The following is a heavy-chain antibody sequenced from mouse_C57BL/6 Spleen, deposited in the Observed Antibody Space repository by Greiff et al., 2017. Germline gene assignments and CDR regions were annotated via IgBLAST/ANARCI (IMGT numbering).Heavy chain of an antibody. CDR1: GFTFNTYA. J-gene: IGHJ3*01. Sequence: EVMLVESGGGLVQPKGSLKLSCAASGFTFNTYAMHWVRQAPGKGLEWVARIRSKSSNYATYYADSVKDRFTISRDDSQSMLYLQMNNLKTEDTAMYYCVRDGFYDGYPFFAYWGQGTLVTVSA. CDR2: IRSKSSNYAT. D-gene: IGHD2-3*01. V-gene: IGHV10-3*01. CDR3: VRDGFYDGYPFFAY.